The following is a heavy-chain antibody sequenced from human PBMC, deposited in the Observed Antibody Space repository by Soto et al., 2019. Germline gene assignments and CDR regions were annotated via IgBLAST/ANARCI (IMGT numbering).Heavy chain of an antibody. D-gene: IGHD5-12*01. CDR3: ARGKYSGCRGGLDY. J-gene: IGHJ4*02. CDR1: GDRVSSGGGA. V-gene: IGHV6-1*01. CDR2: TYYRSKWFY. Sequence: SQTLSLTCDIAGDRVSSGGGAWTSDRRAPPRGLEWLGRTYYRSKWFYDYALSVKSRITINPDTSKNQFSLQLNSVTPEDTAVYYCARGKYSGCRGGLDYWGKGFLVTVSS.